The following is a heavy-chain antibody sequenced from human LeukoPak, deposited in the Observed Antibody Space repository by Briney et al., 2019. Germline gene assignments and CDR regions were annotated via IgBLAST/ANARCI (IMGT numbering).Heavy chain of an antibody. Sequence: ASVKVSCKASGYAFTSYGITWVRQAPGQGLEWMGWISVYNGNIKYVQKFQDRVAMTTDTFTSTAYMELRSLRSEDTAVYYCARVHRYYYDSSGSNYFDYWGQGTLVTVSS. D-gene: IGHD3-22*01. V-gene: IGHV1-18*01. CDR3: ARVHRYYYDSSGSNYFDY. CDR1: GYAFTSYG. J-gene: IGHJ4*02. CDR2: ISVYNGNI.